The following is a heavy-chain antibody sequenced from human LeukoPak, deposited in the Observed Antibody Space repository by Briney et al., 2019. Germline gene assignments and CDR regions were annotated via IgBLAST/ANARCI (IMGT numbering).Heavy chain of an antibody. CDR1: GGSVSSSSYY. Sequence: PSETLSLTCTVSGGSVSSSSYYWGWIRQPPGKGLEWIGSIYYSGNTYYNPSLKSRVTMSVDTSKNQFSLKLNSVTAADTAVYYCASLRGYIFEHDYWGQGTLVTVSS. CDR3: ASLRGYIFEHDY. J-gene: IGHJ4*02. D-gene: IGHD5-18*01. CDR2: IYYSGNT. V-gene: IGHV4-39*07.